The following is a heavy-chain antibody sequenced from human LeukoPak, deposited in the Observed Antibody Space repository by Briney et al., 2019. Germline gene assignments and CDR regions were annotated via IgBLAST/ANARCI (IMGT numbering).Heavy chain of an antibody. CDR2: INHSRST. V-gene: IGHV4-34*01. CDR1: GVSISSYC. CDR3: ARSTYYYHSGSYSMDV. Sequence: SETLSLTCTVSGVSISSYCWNWIRQPPGKGLEWIGEINHSRSTNYNPSLKRRVTISVDTSKNQFSLKLSSVTAADTAVYYCARSTYYYHSGSYSMDVWGKGTTVTISS. D-gene: IGHD3-10*01. J-gene: IGHJ6*03.